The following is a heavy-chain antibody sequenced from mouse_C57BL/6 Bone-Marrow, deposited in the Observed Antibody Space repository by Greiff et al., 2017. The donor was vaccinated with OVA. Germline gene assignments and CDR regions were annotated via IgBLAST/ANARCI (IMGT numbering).Heavy chain of an antibody. CDR1: GYSFTDYN. CDR2: INPNYGTT. Sequence: VQLQQSGPELVKPGASVKISCKASGYSFTDYNMNWVKQSNGKSLEWIGVINPNYGTTSYNQKFKGKATLNVDQSSSTASMQLNSLTSEDSAVYYSARTEGPYNNGSGSDDWGKGTTVTVSS. D-gene: IGHD1-1*01. J-gene: IGHJ1*03. CDR3: ARTEGPYNNGSGSDD. V-gene: IGHV1-39*01.